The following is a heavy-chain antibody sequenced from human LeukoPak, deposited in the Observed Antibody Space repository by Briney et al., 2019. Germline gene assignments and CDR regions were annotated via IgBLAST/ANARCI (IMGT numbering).Heavy chain of an antibody. CDR1: RFNVNDYW. Sequence: PGGSLRLSCAASRFNVNDYWMHWVRQAPGKGLESVSAISSNGGSTYYATSVKGRFTISRDNSKNTLYLQMGSLRPEDMAVYYCSRRGRDYGLDYWGQGTLVTVSS. J-gene: IGHJ4*02. CDR2: ISSNGGST. V-gene: IGHV3-64*01. CDR3: SRRGRDYGLDY. D-gene: IGHD4/OR15-4a*01.